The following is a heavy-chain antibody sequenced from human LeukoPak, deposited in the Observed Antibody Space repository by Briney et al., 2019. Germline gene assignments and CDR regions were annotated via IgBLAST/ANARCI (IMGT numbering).Heavy chain of an antibody. Sequence: ASVKVSCKASGYTFTSYGISWVRQAPGQGLEWMGWINPNSGGTNYAQKLQGRVTMTTDTSTSTAYMELRSLRSDDTAVYYCARLVGTSSPYDILTGAIYYYYYYMDVWGKGTTVTISS. J-gene: IGHJ6*03. V-gene: IGHV1-18*01. D-gene: IGHD3-9*01. CDR2: INPNSGGT. CDR1: GYTFTSYG. CDR3: ARLVGTSSPYDILTGAIYYYYYYMDV.